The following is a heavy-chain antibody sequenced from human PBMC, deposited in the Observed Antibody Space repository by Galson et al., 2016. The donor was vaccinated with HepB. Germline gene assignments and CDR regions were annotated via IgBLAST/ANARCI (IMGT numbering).Heavy chain of an antibody. CDR2: IYSSGST. CDR3: ARDPGNYIGNAFDI. J-gene: IGHJ3*02. CDR1: GDSIITGDFF. V-gene: IGHV4-31*03. Sequence: TLSLTCTVSGDSIITGDFFCTWIRQHPGKGLEWIGYIYSSGSTYYNPSLKSRVDISIDTSKNQFSLKLSSVTAADTAVYYCARDPGNYIGNAFDIWGQGTMVTVSS. D-gene: IGHD1-7*01.